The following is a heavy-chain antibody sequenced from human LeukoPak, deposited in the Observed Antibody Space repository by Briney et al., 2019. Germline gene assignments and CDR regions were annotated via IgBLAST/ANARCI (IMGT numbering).Heavy chain of an antibody. CDR2: ISGSGGST. D-gene: IGHD3-9*01. J-gene: IGHJ4*02. CDR1: GFTFSGYA. V-gene: IGHV3-23*01. CDR3: AKPYYDILTGYWPFDY. Sequence: GGSLRLSCAASGFTFSGYAMSWVRQAPGKGLEWVSAISGSGGSTYYADSVKGRFTISRDNSKNTLYLQMNSLRAEDTAVYYCAKPYYDILTGYWPFDYWGQGTLVTVSS.